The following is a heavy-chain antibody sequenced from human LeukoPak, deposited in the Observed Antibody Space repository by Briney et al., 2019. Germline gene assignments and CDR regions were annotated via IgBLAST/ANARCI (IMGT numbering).Heavy chain of an antibody. Sequence: GASVKVSCKAAGYTFTSYGISWVRQAPGQGPEWMGWISAYNGNTKYAQKFQGRVTMTTDTSTSTAHMEVRSLRSDDTAVYYCVRDRIVGTYYFDYWGQGTLVTVSS. V-gene: IGHV1-18*01. J-gene: IGHJ4*02. CDR2: ISAYNGNT. CDR1: GYTFTSYG. D-gene: IGHD1-26*01. CDR3: VRDRIVGTYYFDY.